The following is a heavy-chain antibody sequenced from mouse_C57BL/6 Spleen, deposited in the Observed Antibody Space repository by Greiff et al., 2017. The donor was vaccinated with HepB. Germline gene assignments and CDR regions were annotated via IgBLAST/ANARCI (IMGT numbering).Heavy chain of an antibody. Sequence: EVKLEESGPELVKPGASVKMSCKASGYTFTDYNMHWVKQSHGKSLEWNGYINPNNGGTSYNQKFKGKATLTVNKSSSTAYMELRSLTSEDSAVYYCAMEDYDGFAYWGQGTLVTVSA. J-gene: IGHJ3*01. CDR1: GYTFTDYN. D-gene: IGHD2-4*01. CDR3: AMEDYDGFAY. V-gene: IGHV1-22*01. CDR2: INPNNGGT.